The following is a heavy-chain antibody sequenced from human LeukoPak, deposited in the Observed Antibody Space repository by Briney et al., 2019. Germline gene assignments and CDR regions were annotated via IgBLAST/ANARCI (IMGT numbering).Heavy chain of an antibody. CDR2: IYYSGST. CDR3: ARDGITIFGVVIPDLNWFDP. CDR1: GGSISSSSYY. Sequence: SETLSLTCTVSGGSISSSSYYWGWIRQPPGKGLEWIGRIYYSGSTYYNPSLKSRVTISVDTSKNQFSLKLSSVNAADTAVYYCARDGITIFGVVIPDLNWFDPWGQGTLVTVSS. V-gene: IGHV4-39*07. J-gene: IGHJ5*02. D-gene: IGHD3-3*01.